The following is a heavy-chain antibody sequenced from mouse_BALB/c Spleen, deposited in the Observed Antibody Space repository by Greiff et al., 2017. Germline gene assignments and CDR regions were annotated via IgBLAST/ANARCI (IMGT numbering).Heavy chain of an antibody. CDR3: ARGTMITTFFDY. CDR2: ISSGGST. V-gene: IGHV5-6-5*01. CDR1: GFTFSSYA. J-gene: IGHJ2*01. Sequence: EVQGVESGGGLVKPGGSLKLSCAASGFTFSSYAMSWVRQTPEKRLEWVASISSGGSTYYPDSVKGRFTISRDNARNILYLQMSSLRSEDTAMYYCARGTMITTFFDYWGQGTTLTVSS. D-gene: IGHD2-4*01.